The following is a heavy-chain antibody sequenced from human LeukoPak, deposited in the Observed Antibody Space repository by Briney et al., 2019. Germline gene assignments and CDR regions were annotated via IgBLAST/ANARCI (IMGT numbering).Heavy chain of an antibody. CDR2: IRYDGSNK. CDR1: GFTFSSYG. D-gene: IGHD3-10*01. V-gene: IGHV3-30*02. Sequence: GGSLRLSCAASGFTFSSYGMHWVRQAPGKGLEWGAFIRYDGSNKYYADSVKGRFTISRDNSKNTLYLQMNSLRAEDTAVYYCATPTYYYGSGSYYNPLDYWGQGTLVTVSS. CDR3: ATPTYYYGSGSYYNPLDY. J-gene: IGHJ4*02.